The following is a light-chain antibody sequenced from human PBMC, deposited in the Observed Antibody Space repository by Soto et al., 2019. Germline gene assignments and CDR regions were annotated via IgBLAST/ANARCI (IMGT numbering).Light chain of an antibody. CDR2: DVS. CDR1: SSDVGAYNY. V-gene: IGLV2-14*01. CDR3: SSYTTSSTYV. J-gene: IGLJ1*01. Sequence: QSALTQPASVSGYPGQSITISCTGASSDVGAYNYVAWCQQHPGKGPKLLIYDVSNRHSGFSSRFSGSKSGNTASLTISGLRAEDEADYFCSSYTTSSTYVFGTGTKVTVL.